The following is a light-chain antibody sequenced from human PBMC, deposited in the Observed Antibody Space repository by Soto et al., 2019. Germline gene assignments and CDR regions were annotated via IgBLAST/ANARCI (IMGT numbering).Light chain of an antibody. Sequence: DIQLHQFNSFLSASVGDRVTITCRASQGISSYLAWYQQKAGKSPKLLIYAASTLQSGVPSRFSGSGSGTDFTLTISSLQSEDFATYYCQLLNSYPVPFAQGTRLE. V-gene: IGKV1-9*01. CDR1: QGISSY. CDR2: AAS. CDR3: QLLNSYPVP. J-gene: IGKJ5*01.